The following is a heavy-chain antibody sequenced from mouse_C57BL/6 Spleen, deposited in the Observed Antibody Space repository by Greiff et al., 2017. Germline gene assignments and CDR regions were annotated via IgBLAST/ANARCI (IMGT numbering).Heavy chain of an antibody. D-gene: IGHD2-1*01. Sequence: EVKLVESEGGLVQPGSSMKLSCTASGFTFSDYYMAWVRQVPEKGLEWVANINYDGSSTYYLDSLKSRFIISRDNAKNILYLQMSSLKSEDTATYYCARDPRNYGGFDYWGQGTTLTVSS. CDR2: INYDGSST. CDR1: GFTFSDYY. CDR3: ARDPRNYGGFDY. J-gene: IGHJ2*01. V-gene: IGHV5-16*01.